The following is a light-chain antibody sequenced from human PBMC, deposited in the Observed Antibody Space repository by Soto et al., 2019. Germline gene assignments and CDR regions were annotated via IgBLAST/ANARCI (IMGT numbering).Light chain of an antibody. CDR1: SSGVGNYIF. J-gene: IGLJ1*01. Sequence: QSALTQPASVPGSPGHSITIPCTGTSSGVGNYIFVSWYRQHPGKAPKLMIYDINNRPSGVSNRFSGSRSGNTASLSISGLQAEDEADYYCVSYTTRASHVFGTGTKHTVL. CDR3: VSYTTRASHV. V-gene: IGLV2-14*01. CDR2: DIN.